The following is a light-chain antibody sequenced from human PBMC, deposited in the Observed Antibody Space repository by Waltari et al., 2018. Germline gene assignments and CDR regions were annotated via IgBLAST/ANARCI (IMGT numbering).Light chain of an antibody. Sequence: QSVLTQPPSVSAAPRQRVTISCTGSSPNLGAGYAVQWYQQLPVTAPKLLIYGNSNRPSGVPDRFSGSKSGTSASLAITGLQAEDEADYYCQSYDSSLSGSVFGGGTKLTVL. V-gene: IGLV1-40*01. CDR3: QSYDSSLSGSV. J-gene: IGLJ2*01. CDR1: SPNLGAGYA. CDR2: GNS.